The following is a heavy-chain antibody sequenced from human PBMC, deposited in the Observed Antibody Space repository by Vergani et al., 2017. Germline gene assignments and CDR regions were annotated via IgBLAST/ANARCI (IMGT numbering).Heavy chain of an antibody. V-gene: IGHV3-64D*06. D-gene: IGHD6-19*01. CDR3: VRVYLAVAVNWYFDL. Sequence: EVQLVESGGGLVKPGGSLRLSCSASGFTFSSYAMHWVRQAPGKGLEYVSAISSNGGNTYYADSVKGRLTIARDNSKNTLYLQMSSLKAEDTAVYYCVRVYLAVAVNWYFDLWGRGTLVTVSS. CDR1: GFTFSSYA. J-gene: IGHJ2*01. CDR2: ISSNGGNT.